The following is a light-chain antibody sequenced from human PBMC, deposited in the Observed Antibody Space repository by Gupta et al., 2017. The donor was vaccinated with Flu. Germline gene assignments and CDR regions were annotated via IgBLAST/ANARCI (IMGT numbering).Light chain of an antibody. J-gene: IGKJ4*01. Sequence: DFVMTQSPGSLALSLGERATINCKSSRSVLSSSDNRNYLAWNQQKPGQPPKLLIYWASTRESGVPDRFSGSGSGTDFTLTISSLQAEDVAVYYCQQYDGTPLTFGAGTKVEI. CDR1: RSVLSSSDNRNY. CDR3: QQYDGTPLT. CDR2: WAS. V-gene: IGKV4-1*01.